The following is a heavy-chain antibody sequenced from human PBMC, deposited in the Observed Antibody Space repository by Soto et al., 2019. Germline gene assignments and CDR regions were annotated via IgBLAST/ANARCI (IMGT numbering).Heavy chain of an antibody. J-gene: IGHJ6*02. V-gene: IGHV4-30-4*01. CDR3: ARGSTVTQFPKHYYYSGTAV. D-gene: IGHD4-4*01. Sequence: SSGSGCCYLLSIRKPPGKGLEWIGYIYYSGSTYYNPSLKSRVTISVDTSKNQFSLKLSSVTAADTAVYYCARGSTVTQFPKHYYYSGTAVWGHGTT. CDR1: SSGSGCCY. CDR2: IYYSGST.